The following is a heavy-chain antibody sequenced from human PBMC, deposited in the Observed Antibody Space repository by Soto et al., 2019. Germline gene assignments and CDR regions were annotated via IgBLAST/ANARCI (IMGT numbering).Heavy chain of an antibody. V-gene: IGHV3-30*18. CDR1: GFTFSSYG. J-gene: IGHJ4*02. Sequence: QVQRVESGGGVVQPGRSLRLSCAASGFTFSSYGMHWVRQAPGKGLEWVAVISYDGSNKYYADSVKGRFTISRDNSKNTLYLQMNSLRAEDTAVYYCAKDLGRELRDYWGQGTLVTVSS. D-gene: IGHD1-26*01. CDR3: AKDLGRELRDY. CDR2: ISYDGSNK.